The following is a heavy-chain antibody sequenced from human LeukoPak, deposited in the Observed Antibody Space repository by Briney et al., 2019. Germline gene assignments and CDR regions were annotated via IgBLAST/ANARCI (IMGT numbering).Heavy chain of an antibody. CDR2: IIPIFGTA. J-gene: IGHJ3*02. V-gene: IGHV1-69*05. CDR1: GGTFSSYA. CDR3: ARVGRGDGYPERGAFDI. D-gene: IGHD5-24*01. Sequence: SVKVSCKASGGTFSSYAISWVRQAPGQGLEWMGGIIPIFGTANYAQKSQGRVTITTDESTSTAYMELSSLRSEDTAVYYCARVGRGDGYPERGAFDIWGQGTMVTVSS.